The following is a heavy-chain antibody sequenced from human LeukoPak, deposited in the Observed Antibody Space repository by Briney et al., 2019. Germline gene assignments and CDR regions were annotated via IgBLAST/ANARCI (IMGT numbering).Heavy chain of an antibody. Sequence: GGSLRLSCAASGFTFSSYGMHWVRQAPGKGLEWVAFIRYDGSNKYYADSVKGRFTISRDNSKNTLYLQMNSLRAEDTAVYYCAKDTAAYCGGDCPLTWGQGTLVTVSS. CDR2: IRYDGSNK. D-gene: IGHD2-21*02. CDR1: GFTFSSYG. CDR3: AKDTAAYCGGDCPLT. V-gene: IGHV3-30*02. J-gene: IGHJ4*02.